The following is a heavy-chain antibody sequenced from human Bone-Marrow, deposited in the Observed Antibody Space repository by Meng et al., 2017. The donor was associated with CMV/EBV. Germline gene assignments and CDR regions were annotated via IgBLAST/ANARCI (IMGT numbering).Heavy chain of an antibody. D-gene: IGHD1-26*01. J-gene: IGHJ5*02. CDR3: ARDNRWEGEP. CDR2: IYYSGST. CDR1: GGSISSSSYY. Sequence: SETLSLTCTVSGGSISSSSYYWGWIRQPPGKGLEWIGSIYYSGSTYYNPSLKSRVTISVDTSKNQFSLKLSSVTAADTAVYYCARDNRWEGEPWGQGTLVTVSS. V-gene: IGHV4-39*07.